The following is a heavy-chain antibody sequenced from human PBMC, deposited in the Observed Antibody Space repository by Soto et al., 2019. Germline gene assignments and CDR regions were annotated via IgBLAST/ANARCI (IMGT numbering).Heavy chain of an antibody. CDR1: GFAFSTYS. V-gene: IGHV3-48*01. CDR3: ATSLYHSGPGWGRPVGY. CDR2: ITSSGTT. D-gene: IGHD2-8*02. J-gene: IGHJ4*02. Sequence: EVQLVESGGGLVQPGGSLRVSCAASGFAFSTYSFHWVHQAPGKRLEWISYITSSGTTYFADSIKGRFTISRDNAENSLYLQMNSLRAEDTAVYYCATSLYHSGPGWGRPVGYWGQGTLVTVSS.